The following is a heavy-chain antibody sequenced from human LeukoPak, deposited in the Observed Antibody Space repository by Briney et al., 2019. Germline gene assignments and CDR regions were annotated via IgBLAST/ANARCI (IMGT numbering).Heavy chain of an antibody. Sequence: SETLSLTCNVSGGSISSTSYYWGWIRQPPGKGLEWIGSIYYSGSTYYNPSLKSRVTISVDTSKNQFSLKLSSVTAADTAVYYCARDVQGDDSYFDYWGQGTLVTVSS. CDR1: GGSISSTSYY. CDR3: ARDVQGDDSYFDY. J-gene: IGHJ4*02. D-gene: IGHD4-11*01. CDR2: IYYSGST. V-gene: IGHV4-39*07.